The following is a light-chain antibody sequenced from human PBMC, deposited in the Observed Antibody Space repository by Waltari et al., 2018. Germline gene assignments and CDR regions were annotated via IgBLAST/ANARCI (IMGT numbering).Light chain of an antibody. CDR2: KAN. J-gene: IGLJ3*02. Sequence: QTVVTQEPSLSVSPGGTVTLTCALSSGSLSTPSYAHWSQQTPGQAPRTLVYKANARSSGVPDRFSGSILGNTAALTITGAQADDESDYYCALYMGSGIWVFGGGTRLTVL. CDR1: SGSLSTPSY. V-gene: IGLV8-61*01. CDR3: ALYMGSGIWV.